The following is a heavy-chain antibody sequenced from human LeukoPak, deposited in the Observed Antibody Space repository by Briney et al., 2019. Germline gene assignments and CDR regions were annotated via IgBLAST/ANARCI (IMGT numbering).Heavy chain of an antibody. CDR2: INQGGSAQ. CDR1: GFTFSTFW. Sequence: GGSLRLSCAASGFTFSTFWMGWVRQVPGKGLEWVANINQGGSAQYYVDSVKGRFTISRDNAGNALYLQMNSLRAEDTAVYFCARDISASGIFFDSWGQGTLVTVSS. J-gene: IGHJ4*02. D-gene: IGHD6-13*01. CDR3: ARDISASGIFFDS. V-gene: IGHV3-7*01.